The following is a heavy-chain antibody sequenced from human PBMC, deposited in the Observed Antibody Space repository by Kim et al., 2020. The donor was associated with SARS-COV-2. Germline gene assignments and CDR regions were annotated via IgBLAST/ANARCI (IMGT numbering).Heavy chain of an antibody. CDR2: IKQDGSEK. D-gene: IGHD3-10*01. CDR1: GFTFSSYW. V-gene: IGHV3-7*01. Sequence: GGSLRLSCAASGFTFSSYWMSWVRQAPGKGLEWVANIKQDGSEKYYVDSVKGRFTISRDNANNSLYLQMNSLRAEDTAVYYCARDMGLRWLGDRHEDWGPGTLVTVSS. J-gene: IGHJ4*02. CDR3: ARDMGLRWLGDRHED.